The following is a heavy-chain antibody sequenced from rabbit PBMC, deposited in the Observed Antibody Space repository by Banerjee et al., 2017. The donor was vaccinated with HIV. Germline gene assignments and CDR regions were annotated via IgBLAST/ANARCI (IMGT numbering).Heavy chain of an antibody. Sequence: QSLEESGGDLVKPGASLTLTCTASGFSFSSSYWICWVRQAPGKGLEWIACIDGGSSGSGYYASWAKGRFTISKTSSTTVTLQMTSLTAADTATYFCARSSSSDVWSFDLWGPGTLVTVS. V-gene: IGHV1S40*01. CDR2: IDGGSSGSG. CDR3: ARSSSSDVWSFDL. CDR1: GFSFSSSYW. J-gene: IGHJ4*01. D-gene: IGHD1-1*01.